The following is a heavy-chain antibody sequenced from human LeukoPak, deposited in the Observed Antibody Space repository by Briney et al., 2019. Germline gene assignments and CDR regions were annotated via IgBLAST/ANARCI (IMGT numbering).Heavy chain of an antibody. D-gene: IGHD2-15*01. CDR1: GGSFGGYY. CDR3: ARISRDIVVVVAATPVDWFDP. CDR2: INHSGST. J-gene: IGHJ5*02. Sequence: SETLSLTCAVYGGSFGGYYWSWIRQPPGKGLEWIGEINHSGSTNYNPSLKSRVTISVDTSKNQFSLKLSSVTAADTAVYYCARISRDIVVVVAATPVDWFDPWGQGTLVTVSS. V-gene: IGHV4-34*01.